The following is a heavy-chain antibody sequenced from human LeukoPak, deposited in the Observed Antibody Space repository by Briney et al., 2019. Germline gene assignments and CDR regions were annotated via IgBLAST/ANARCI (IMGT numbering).Heavy chain of an antibody. Sequence: ASVKVSCKASGGTFSSYAISWVRQAPGQGLEWMGRIIPIFGIANYAQKFQGRVTITADKSTSTAYMELSSLRSEDTAVYYCAKDRAWFGESNPTPLDYWGQGTLVTVSS. CDR3: AKDRAWFGESNPTPLDY. D-gene: IGHD3-10*01. CDR2: IIPIFGIA. J-gene: IGHJ4*02. CDR1: GGTFSSYA. V-gene: IGHV1-69*04.